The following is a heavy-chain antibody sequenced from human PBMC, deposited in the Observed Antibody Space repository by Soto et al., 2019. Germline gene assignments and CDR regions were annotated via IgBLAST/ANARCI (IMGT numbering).Heavy chain of an antibody. CDR2: IIPIFGTA. CDR1: GGTFSSYA. V-gene: IGHV1-69*06. Sequence: ASVKVSCKASGGTFSSYAISWVRQAPGQGLEWMGGIIPIFGTANYAQKFQGRVTITADKSTSTAYMELSSLRSEDTAVYYCARARCSSTSCYPLDYGMDVWGQGTTVTVSS. CDR3: ARARCSSTSCYPLDYGMDV. J-gene: IGHJ6*02. D-gene: IGHD2-2*01.